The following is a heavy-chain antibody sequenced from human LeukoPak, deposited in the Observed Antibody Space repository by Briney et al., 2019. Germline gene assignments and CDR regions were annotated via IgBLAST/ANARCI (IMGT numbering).Heavy chain of an antibody. CDR1: GYTFTSYA. J-gene: IGHJ6*02. CDR3: ARPPLYCSGGSCYSDPSVGYYYYGMDV. CDR2: INTNTGNP. Sequence: ASVNVSCKASGYTFTSYAMNWVRQAPGQGLEWMGWINTNTGNPTYAQGFTGRFVFSLDTSVSTAYLQISSLKAEDTAVYYCARPPLYCSGGSCYSDPSVGYYYYGMDVWGQGTTVTVSS. V-gene: IGHV7-4-1*02. D-gene: IGHD2-15*01.